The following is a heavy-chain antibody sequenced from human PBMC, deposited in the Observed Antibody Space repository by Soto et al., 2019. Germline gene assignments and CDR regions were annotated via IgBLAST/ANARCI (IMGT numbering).Heavy chain of an antibody. CDR3: AKDIVVVPAAPGYYFDY. Sequence: ESGGGLVQPGGSLRLSCAASGFTFSSYAMSWVRQAPGKGLEWVSAISGSGGSTYYADSVKGRFTISRDNSKNTLYLRMNSLRAEDTAVYYCAKDIVVVPAAPGYYFDYWGQGTLVTVSS. V-gene: IGHV3-23*01. J-gene: IGHJ4*02. CDR1: GFTFSSYA. CDR2: ISGSGGST. D-gene: IGHD2-2*01.